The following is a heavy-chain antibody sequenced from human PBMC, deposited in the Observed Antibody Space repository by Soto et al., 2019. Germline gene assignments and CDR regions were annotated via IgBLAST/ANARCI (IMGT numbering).Heavy chain of an antibody. CDR3: AKSPSPSNAGWFDY. J-gene: IGHJ4*02. D-gene: IGHD2-15*01. Sequence: EVQLLESGGGLVQSGGSLRLSCAASGFIFSRYAMSWVRQAPGKGLEWVSGISGGGGFTHYVDSVKGRFTISRDNSRNTLYLKMNSLGVGDRAVFYCAKSPSPSNAGWFDYWGRGTLLPGSS. CDR1: GFIFSRYA. V-gene: IGHV3-23*01. CDR2: ISGGGGFT.